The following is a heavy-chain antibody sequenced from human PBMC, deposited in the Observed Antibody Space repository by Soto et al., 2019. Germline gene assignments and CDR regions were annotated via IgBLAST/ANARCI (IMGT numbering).Heavy chain of an antibody. Sequence: TLCLTRPGSGGSTSSRGHFCCWFRQQPGKGLECIGYIYHSGSTYYNPSLKSRVTISVDRSKNQFSLKLSSVTAADTAVYYSARRYGSAIEYWGPGTRVTVSS. CDR2: IYHSGST. V-gene: IGHV4-30-2*01. D-gene: IGHD1-26*01. J-gene: IGHJ4*02. CDR1: GGSTSSRGHF. CDR3: ARRYGSAIEY.